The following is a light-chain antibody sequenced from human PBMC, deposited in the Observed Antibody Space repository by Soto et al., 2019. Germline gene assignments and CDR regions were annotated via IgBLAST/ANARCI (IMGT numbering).Light chain of an antibody. CDR2: EVS. CDR3: SLFTDTGTYV. V-gene: IGLV2-18*01. J-gene: IGLJ1*01. CDR1: SSDVGSYNR. Sequence: QSALTQPPSVSGSPGQSVTISCTGTSSDVGSYNRVSWYQQPPGTAPKLVIFEVSNRPSEVPDRFSGSRSGNTASLTISGLQAEDEADYYCSLFTDTGTYVFGTGTKVTVL.